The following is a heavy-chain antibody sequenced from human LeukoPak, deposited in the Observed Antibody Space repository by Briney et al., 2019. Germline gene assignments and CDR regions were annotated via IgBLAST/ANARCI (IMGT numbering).Heavy chain of an antibody. CDR2: IMQDGSEK. J-gene: IGHJ4*02. Sequence: PGGSLRLSCAASGFTLRYYWMTWVRRAPGKGLEWVANIMQDGSEKYYVDSVKGRFTSSRDNAKISVYLQMNSLRAEDTAVYYCARHSAGYTTFFDYWGRGTLVTVSS. V-gene: IGHV3-7*04. D-gene: IGHD5-24*01. CDR3: ARHSAGYTTFFDY. CDR1: GFTLRYYW.